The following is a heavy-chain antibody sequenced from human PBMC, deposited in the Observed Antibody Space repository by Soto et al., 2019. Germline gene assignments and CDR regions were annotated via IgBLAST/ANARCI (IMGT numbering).Heavy chain of an antibody. J-gene: IGHJ6*02. Sequence: GGSLRLSCAASGFTFSNAWMNWVRQAPGKGLEWVGRIKSKTDGGTTDYAAPVKGRFTISRDDSKNTLYLQMNSLKTEETAVYYCTTGDPRENKPVANCSSTSCYAGFYWGMDVWGQGTTVTVSS. CDR2: IKSKTDGGTT. CDR1: GFTFSNAW. D-gene: IGHD2-2*01. CDR3: TTGDPRENKPVANCSSTSCYAGFYWGMDV. V-gene: IGHV3-15*07.